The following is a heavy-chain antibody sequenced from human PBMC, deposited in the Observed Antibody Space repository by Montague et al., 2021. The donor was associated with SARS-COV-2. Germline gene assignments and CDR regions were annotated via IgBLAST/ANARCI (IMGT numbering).Heavy chain of an antibody. V-gene: IGHV4-59*01. CDR1: GGSISNCY. J-gene: IGHJ6*02. D-gene: IGHD3-22*01. CDR3: ARGGGYYNYGLDI. CDR2: VYYSGST. Sequence: SETLSLTCTVSGGSISNCYWSWIRQPPGRGLEWIGYVYYSGSTNYNPSLTSRVTISIDTSKNQFSLKVTSVTAADTAVYYCARGGGYYNYGLDIWGPGTTVTVSS.